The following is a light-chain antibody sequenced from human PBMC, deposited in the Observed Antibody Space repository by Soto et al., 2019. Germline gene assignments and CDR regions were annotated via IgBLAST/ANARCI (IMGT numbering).Light chain of an antibody. CDR3: QQYNNWPPIT. CDR2: GAS. V-gene: IGKV3-15*01. CDR1: QSVSSS. J-gene: IGKJ5*01. Sequence: EIVMTQSPATLSVSPRERATLSFRASQSVSSSLAWYQQKPGQAPRLLIFGASTRATGIPARFSGSGSGTEFTLTISSLQSEDFAVYYCQQYNNWPPITVGQGTRLEIK.